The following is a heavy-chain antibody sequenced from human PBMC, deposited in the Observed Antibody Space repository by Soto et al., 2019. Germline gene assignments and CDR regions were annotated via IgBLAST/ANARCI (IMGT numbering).Heavy chain of an antibody. J-gene: IGHJ4*02. CDR2: INWNGGNS. CDR3: ARALSGLDYYFDS. CDR1: GFTFDDYV. V-gene: IGHV3-20*04. Sequence: EVQLVQSGGSVVRPGGSLRLSCTASGFTFDDYVMAWVRQLPGKGLEWVSGINWNGGNSGYADSVKGRVTISRDHVQHTRYLHTNSPGAGDTAFYYCARALSGLDYYFDSWGQGTLVTVST. D-gene: IGHD5-12*01.